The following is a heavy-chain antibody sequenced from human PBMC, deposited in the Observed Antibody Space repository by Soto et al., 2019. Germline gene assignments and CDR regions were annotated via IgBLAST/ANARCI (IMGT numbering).Heavy chain of an antibody. CDR2: IYYSGST. V-gene: IGHV4-39*01. J-gene: IGHJ6*03. CDR1: GGSISSSSYY. Sequence: PSETLSLTCTVSGGSISSSSYYWGWIRQPPGKGLEWIGSIYYSGSTYYNPSLKSRVTISVDTSKNQFSLKLSSVTAADTAVYYCTEGRSYYYYYMDVWGKGTTVTVSS. CDR3: TEGRSYYYYYMDV. D-gene: IGHD3-10*01.